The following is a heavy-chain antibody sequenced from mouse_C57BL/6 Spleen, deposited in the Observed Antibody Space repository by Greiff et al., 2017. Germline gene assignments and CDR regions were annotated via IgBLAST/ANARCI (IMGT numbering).Heavy chain of an antibody. CDR1: GFTFSSYG. D-gene: IGHD2-5*01. J-gene: IGHJ1*03. CDR2: ISSGGSYT. V-gene: IGHV5-6*01. CDR3: ARHSNYWYFDV. Sequence: EVQLVESGGDLVKPGGSLKLSCAASGFTFSSYGMSWVRQTPDKRLEWVATISSGGSYTYYPDSVKGRFTISRDNAKNTLYLQMSSLKSEDTAMXYCARHSNYWYFDVWGTGTTVTVSS.